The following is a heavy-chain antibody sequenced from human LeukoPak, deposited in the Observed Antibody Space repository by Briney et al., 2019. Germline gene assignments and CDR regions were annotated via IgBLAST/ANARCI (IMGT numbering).Heavy chain of an antibody. CDR3: ARDAWFDMAVPDY. CDR1: GFTCSSYS. Sequence: GGSLRVSCADSGFTCSSYSMNWVRQAPGKGLEWVSSISSSSSCIYYADSVKGRFTISRDNAKNSLYLQMNSLRAEDKAVYYCARDAWFDMAVPDYWGQGTLVTVSS. CDR2: ISSSSSCI. V-gene: IGHV3-21*01. J-gene: IGHJ4*02. D-gene: IGHD3-9*01.